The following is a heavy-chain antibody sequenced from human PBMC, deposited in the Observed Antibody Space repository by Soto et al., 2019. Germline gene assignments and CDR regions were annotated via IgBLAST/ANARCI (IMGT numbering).Heavy chain of an antibody. J-gene: IGHJ4*02. Sequence: ASVKVSCKVSGYTHTVLSMHWVRQAPGKGLEWMGGFDPEDGETIYAQKFQGRVTMTEDTSTDTAYMELSSLRSEDTAVYYCATIVDSGYDSFDYWGQGTLVTVSS. D-gene: IGHD5-12*01. CDR1: GYTHTVLS. CDR3: ATIVDSGYDSFDY. V-gene: IGHV1-24*01. CDR2: FDPEDGET.